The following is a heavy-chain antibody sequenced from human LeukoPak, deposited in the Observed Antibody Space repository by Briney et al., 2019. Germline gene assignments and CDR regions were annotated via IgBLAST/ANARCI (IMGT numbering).Heavy chain of an antibody. CDR2: LLGSGDST. Sequence: GGSLRLSCAASGFTFSTYVMTWVRQAPGKGLEWVSGLLGSGDSTYYADSVRGRFTVSRDNSKNTLYLQMNNLRAEDTAVYYCAKQLGYCSDGSCYFPYWGQGTLVTVSS. J-gene: IGHJ4*02. D-gene: IGHD2-15*01. CDR1: GFTFSTYV. CDR3: AKQLGYCSDGSCYFPY. V-gene: IGHV3-23*01.